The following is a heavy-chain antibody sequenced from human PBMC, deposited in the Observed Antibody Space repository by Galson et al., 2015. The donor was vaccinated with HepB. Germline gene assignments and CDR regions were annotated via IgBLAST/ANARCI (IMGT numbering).Heavy chain of an antibody. CDR2: VSGYDGSA. V-gene: IGHV1-18*01. CDR3: ARDSRLELHLNNYYSYGMDV. CDR1: EFDFNKYG. Sequence: SVKVSCKASEFDFNKYGLSWVRQAPGQGLEWMGWVSGYDGSANYAPKFQGRVTMTTEKSMGTAYMEMRSLRSDDTAVYYCARDSRLELHLNNYYSYGMDVWGQGTAVTVS. J-gene: IGHJ6*02. D-gene: IGHD1-7*01.